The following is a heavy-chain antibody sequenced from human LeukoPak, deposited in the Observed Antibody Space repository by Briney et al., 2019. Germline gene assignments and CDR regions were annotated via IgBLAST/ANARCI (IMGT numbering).Heavy chain of an antibody. D-gene: IGHD4-17*01. V-gene: IGHV3-48*02. CDR2: ISTGTNTI. CDR3: ARCAYGEDYFDY. Sequence: GGSLRLSCAASGFPFSVYNINWVRQAPGKGLEWVSYISTGTNTIYYADSVKGRFTISRDNAKNSLYLQMNSLRDEDTAVYYCARCAYGEDYFDYWGQGTLVTVSS. J-gene: IGHJ4*02. CDR1: GFPFSVYN.